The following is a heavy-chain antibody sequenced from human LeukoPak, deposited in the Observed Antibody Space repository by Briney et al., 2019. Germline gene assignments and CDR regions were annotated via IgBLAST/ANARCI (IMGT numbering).Heavy chain of an antibody. Sequence: ASVKVSCKVSGYTLTELSMHWVRQAPGKGLEWMGGFDPEDGETIYAQKFQGRVTMIEDTSTDTAYMELSSLRSEDTAVYYCATDNSYGYPFDYWGQGTLVTVSS. D-gene: IGHD5-18*01. V-gene: IGHV1-24*01. CDR2: FDPEDGET. CDR1: GYTLTELS. J-gene: IGHJ4*02. CDR3: ATDNSYGYPFDY.